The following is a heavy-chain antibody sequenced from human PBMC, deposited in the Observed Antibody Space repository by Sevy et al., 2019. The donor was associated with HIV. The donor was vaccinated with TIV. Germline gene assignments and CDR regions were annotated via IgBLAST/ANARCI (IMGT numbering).Heavy chain of an antibody. J-gene: IGHJ4*02. CDR3: ARGEYYDSSGYYPYFDY. Sequence: GGSLRLSCAASGFTFSDYYMSWIRQAPGKGLEWDSYISSSGSTIYYADSVKGRFTITRDNAKNSLYLQMNILRAEDTAVYYCARGEYYDSSGYYPYFDYWGQGTLVTVSS. CDR2: ISSSGSTI. V-gene: IGHV3-11*04. CDR1: GFTFSDYY. D-gene: IGHD3-22*01.